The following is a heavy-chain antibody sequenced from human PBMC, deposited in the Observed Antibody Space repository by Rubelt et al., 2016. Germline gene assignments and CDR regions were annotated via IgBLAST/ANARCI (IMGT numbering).Heavy chain of an antibody. CDR3: ASAQLGDYYYGMDV. CDR1: GFPVSSNY. V-gene: IGHV3-53*01. Sequence: DVQLVESGGGLIQPGGSLRLSCAASGFPVSSNYMTWVRQAPGKGLEWVSVIYSGGSTYYADSVKGRFTISRDNSKNTLYLQMNSRRAEDTAVYYCASAQLGDYYYGMDVWGQGTTVTVSS. D-gene: IGHD6-6*01. CDR2: IYSGGST. J-gene: IGHJ6*02.